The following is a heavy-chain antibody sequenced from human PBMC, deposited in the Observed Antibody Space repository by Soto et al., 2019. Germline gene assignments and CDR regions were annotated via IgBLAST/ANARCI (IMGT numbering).Heavy chain of an antibody. CDR2: MSYDGTTK. CDR1: GFIFSNYV. Sequence: QVQLVESGGGVVQPGRSLRLSCAASGFIFSNYVMYWVRQAPGKGLEWVAFMSYDGTTKYYADSVKGRFTISRDNSKNTLYLQMKNLRPEDTGVYYCAREVLWSRYFDYWGQGTLVTVSS. J-gene: IGHJ4*02. CDR3: AREVLWSRYFDY. V-gene: IGHV3-30-3*01. D-gene: IGHD2-21*01.